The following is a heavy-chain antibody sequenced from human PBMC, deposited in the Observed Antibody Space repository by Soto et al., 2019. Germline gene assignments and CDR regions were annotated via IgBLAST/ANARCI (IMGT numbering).Heavy chain of an antibody. CDR3: ARSAPPLSSPPPHYYLMAF. Sequence: SETLSLTCTVSGGSISSYYWSWIRQPPGKGLEWIGYIYYSGSTNYNPSLKSRVTISVDTSKNQFSLKLSSVTAADTAVYYCARSAPPLSSPPPHYYLMAFWGKGSSAPVS. CDR1: GGSISSYY. J-gene: IGHJ6*03. CDR2: IYYSGST. V-gene: IGHV4-59*08.